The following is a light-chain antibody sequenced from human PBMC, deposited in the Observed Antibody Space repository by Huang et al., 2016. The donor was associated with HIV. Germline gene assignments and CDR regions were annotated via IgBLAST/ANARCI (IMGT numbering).Light chain of an antibody. CDR3: MQGMHAPLT. CDR1: QSLLHSDGKTY. CDR2: EGS. Sequence: DIVMTQTPLSLSVTPGQPASISCKSSQSLLHSDGKTYLYWYLQKPGQSPRLLIYEGSRRFSGVPHWFSGSGSGTDFTLTISRVEAEDVGVYYCMQGMHAPLTFGGGTRMEI. V-gene: IGKV2-29*02. J-gene: IGKJ4*01.